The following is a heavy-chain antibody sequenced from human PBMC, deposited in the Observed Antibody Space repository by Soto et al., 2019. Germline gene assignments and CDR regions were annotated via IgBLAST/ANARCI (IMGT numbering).Heavy chain of an antibody. Sequence: ASVKVSCKASGYVFTGNSMHWVRQARGQRLEWIGWIVVGSGNTNYAQKFQERVTITRDMSTSTAYMELRSLRSEDTAVYYCAAGASGFPHIWGQGTMVTVSS. J-gene: IGHJ3*02. CDR1: GYVFTGNS. V-gene: IGHV1-58*02. CDR2: IVVGSGNT. D-gene: IGHD3-3*01. CDR3: AAGASGFPHI.